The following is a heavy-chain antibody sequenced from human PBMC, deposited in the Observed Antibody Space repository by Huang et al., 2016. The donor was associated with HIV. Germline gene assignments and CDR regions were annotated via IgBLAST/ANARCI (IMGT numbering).Heavy chain of an antibody. Sequence: EVQLVESGGGLVQPGGSLRLSCADSGFTFSSYWMHWVRQAPGKGRVWVSRINSDGSSTSYADSVKGRFTISRDNAKNTLYLQMNSLRAEDTAVYYCARDSQQWLVEDYWGQGTLVTVSS. CDR1: GFTFSSYW. D-gene: IGHD6-19*01. J-gene: IGHJ4*02. CDR3: ARDSQQWLVEDY. V-gene: IGHV3-74*01. CDR2: INSDGSST.